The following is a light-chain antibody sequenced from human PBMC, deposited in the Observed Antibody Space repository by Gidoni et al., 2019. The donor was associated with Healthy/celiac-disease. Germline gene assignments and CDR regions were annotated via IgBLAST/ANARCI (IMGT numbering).Light chain of an antibody. CDR1: QSISSW. Sequence: EIQMTQSPSTLSASVGDRVTITCRASQSISSWLAWYQQKPGKAPKLLIYDASSLESGVPSRFSGSGSGTEFTLTISSLQPDDFATYYFQQYNSYHTFGQXTKLEIK. CDR2: DAS. CDR3: QQYNSYHT. J-gene: IGKJ2*01. V-gene: IGKV1-5*01.